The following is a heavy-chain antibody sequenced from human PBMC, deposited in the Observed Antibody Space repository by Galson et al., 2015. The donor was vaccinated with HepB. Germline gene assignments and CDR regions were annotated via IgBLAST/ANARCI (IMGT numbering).Heavy chain of an antibody. Sequence: SLRLSCAASGFTVSGYWMIWVRQAPGKGLEWVANIKKDRSEKYYVDSVKGRFTISRDNAKNSLYLQMNSLRAGDTAVYYCARVRSIWFGEPNDYWGEGTLVTVSP. V-gene: IGHV3-7*03. CDR1: GFTVSGYW. CDR2: IKKDRSEK. CDR3: ARVRSIWFGEPNDY. J-gene: IGHJ4*01. D-gene: IGHD3-10*01.